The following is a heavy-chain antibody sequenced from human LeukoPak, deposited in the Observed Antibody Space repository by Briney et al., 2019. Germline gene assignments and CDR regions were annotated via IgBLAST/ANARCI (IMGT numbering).Heavy chain of an antibody. Sequence: SETLSLTCTVSGGSITTYYWSWIRQPPGKGLEWIGYIYHSGTTAYNPSLKSRVTISVDTSKNQFSLRLNSVTAADTAVYYCARAYYYHGMDVWGQGTTVTASS. CDR3: ARAYYYHGMDV. V-gene: IGHV4-59*12. CDR2: IYHSGTT. CDR1: GGSITTYY. J-gene: IGHJ6*02.